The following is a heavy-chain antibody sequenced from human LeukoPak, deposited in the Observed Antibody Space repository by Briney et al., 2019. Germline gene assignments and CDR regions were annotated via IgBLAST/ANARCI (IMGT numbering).Heavy chain of an antibody. D-gene: IGHD3-22*01. CDR1: GFTFSTFD. CDR3: AKASDFDSSGFPIDVFDF. J-gene: IGHJ4*02. Sequence: GGSLRLSCAASGFTFSTFDMSWVRQAPGKGLQWVSTISGAGGTTLFADSVKGRFSISRDDSNNKVFLQMNSLRVEDTAVYYCAKASDFDSSGFPIDVFDFWGQGLLVSVAS. V-gene: IGHV3-23*01. CDR2: ISGAGGTT.